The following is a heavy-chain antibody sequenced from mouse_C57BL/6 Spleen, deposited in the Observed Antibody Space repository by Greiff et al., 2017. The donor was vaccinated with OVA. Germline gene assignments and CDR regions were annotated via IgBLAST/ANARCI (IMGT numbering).Heavy chain of an antibody. J-gene: IGHJ4*01. D-gene: IGHD2-4*01. CDR2: IDPETGGT. CDR3: TRARLRLYAMDY. V-gene: IGHV1-15*01. CDR1: GYTFTDYE. Sequence: SGAELVRPGASVTLSCKASGYTFTDYEMHWVKQTPVHGLEWIGAIDPETGGTAYNQKFKGKAILTADKSSSTAYMELRSLTSEDSAVYYCTRARLRLYAMDYWGQGTSVTVSS.